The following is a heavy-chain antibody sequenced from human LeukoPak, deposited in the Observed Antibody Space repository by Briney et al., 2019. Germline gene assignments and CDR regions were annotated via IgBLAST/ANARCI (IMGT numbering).Heavy chain of an antibody. D-gene: IGHD2-15*01. CDR3: ASFLGYCSGGSCY. Sequence: GGSLRLSCAASGFTFSSYAMHWVRQAPGKGLEWVAVISYDGSNKYYADSAKGRFTISRDNAKNSLYLQMNSLRAEDTAVYYCASFLGYCSGGSCYWGQGTLVTVSS. CDR1: GFTFSSYA. J-gene: IGHJ4*02. CDR2: ISYDGSNK. V-gene: IGHV3-30-3*01.